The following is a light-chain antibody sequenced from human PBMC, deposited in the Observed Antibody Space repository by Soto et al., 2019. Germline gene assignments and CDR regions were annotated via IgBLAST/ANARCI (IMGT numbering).Light chain of an antibody. J-gene: IGKJ4*01. CDR1: QSVGKS. CDR3: QKYNSAPLT. Sequence: EIVLTQSPGTLSLSPGERATLSCRASQSVGKSLAWYQQKPGQAPRLLIYGASTRATGIPDRFSGSGSGTDFTLTISRLEPEDFAVYYCQKYNSAPLTFGGGTKVEIK. V-gene: IGKV3-20*01. CDR2: GAS.